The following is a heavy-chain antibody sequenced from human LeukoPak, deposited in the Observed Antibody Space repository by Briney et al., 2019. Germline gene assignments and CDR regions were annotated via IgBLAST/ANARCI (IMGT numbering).Heavy chain of an antibody. CDR1: GYSTSSGYY. Sequence: PSETLSLTCAVSGYSTSSGYYWGWIRQPPGKGLDWIGSIYHSGSTYYNPSLKSRITISVDTSKNQFSLKLSSVTAADTAVYYCARRHIVANAFDIWGQGTMVTVSS. CDR3: ARRHIVANAFDI. CDR2: IYHSGST. V-gene: IGHV4-38-2*01. D-gene: IGHD2-21*01. J-gene: IGHJ3*02.